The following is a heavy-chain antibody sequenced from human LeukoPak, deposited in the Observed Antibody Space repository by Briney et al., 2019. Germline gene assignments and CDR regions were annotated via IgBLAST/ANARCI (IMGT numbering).Heavy chain of an antibody. CDR2: ISSSSSTI. CDR3: ARDYDPGAYYDFWSGYPWMDY. J-gene: IGHJ4*02. V-gene: IGHV3-48*02. D-gene: IGHD3-3*01. Sequence: GGSLRLSCAASGFTFSSYSMNWVRQAPGKGLEWVSYISSSSSTIYYADSVKGRFTISRDNAKNSLYLQMNSLRDEDTAVYYCARDYDPGAYYDFWSGYPWMDYWGQGTLVTVSS. CDR1: GFTFSSYS.